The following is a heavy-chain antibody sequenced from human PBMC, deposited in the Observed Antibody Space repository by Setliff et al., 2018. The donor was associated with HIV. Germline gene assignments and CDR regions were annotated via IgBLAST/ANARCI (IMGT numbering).Heavy chain of an antibody. V-gene: IGHV4-4*09. D-gene: IGHD3-10*01. CDR1: GASISSYC. Sequence: PSETLSLTCTVSGASISSYCWNWIRQPPGGGLEWIGFIFSSGSTKYNPSLQSRVTMSIDTSKNQFSLRLTSVTAADTAVYYCARRIDDSGSFPDKNWFDTWGQGSLVTVSS. J-gene: IGHJ5*02. CDR3: ARRIDDSGSFPDKNWFDT. CDR2: IFSSGST.